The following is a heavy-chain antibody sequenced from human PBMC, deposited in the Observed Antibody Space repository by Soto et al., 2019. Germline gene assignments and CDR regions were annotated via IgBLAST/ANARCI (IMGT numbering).Heavy chain of an antibody. D-gene: IGHD2-2*01. CDR1: GGSFSGYY. CDR2: INHSGST. Sequence: QVQLQQWGAGLLKPSETLSLTCVVYGGSFSGYYWSWIRQPPGKGLEWIGEINHSGSTNYNPSLKSRVTISEDTSKTQFSLKLSSVTAADTAVYYCARGPYCSSTSCYDNWFDPWGQGTLVTVSS. CDR3: ARGPYCSSTSCYDNWFDP. V-gene: IGHV4-34*01. J-gene: IGHJ5*02.